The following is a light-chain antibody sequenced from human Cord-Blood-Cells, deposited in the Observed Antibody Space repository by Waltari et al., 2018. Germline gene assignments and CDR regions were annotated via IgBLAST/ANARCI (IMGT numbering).Light chain of an antibody. CDR1: QSISSW. CDR2: DAS. J-gene: IGKJ1*01. CDR3: RQYNSYST. Sequence: DIQMTQSPSTLSASVGDRVTITCRASQSISSWLAWYQQKPGKAPKLLNYDASSLESGVPSRFSGSGSGTEFTLAISSLQPDDFATYYCRQYNSYSTFGQGTKVEIK. V-gene: IGKV1-5*01.